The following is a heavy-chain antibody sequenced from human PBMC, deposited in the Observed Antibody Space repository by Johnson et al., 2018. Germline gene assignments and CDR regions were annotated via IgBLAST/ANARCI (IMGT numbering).Heavy chain of an antibody. CDR3: AKFYCTNGVCSYYYYYYMDV. CDR2: ISGRGGTT. J-gene: IGHJ6*03. Sequence: VQLVESGGGLEQPGGSLRLSCAASGFTFSSYDMSWVRQAPGKGLEWVSVISGRGGTTYYADSVKGRFTISRDNSKNTLYLQMNSLRAGDTAVYYCAKFYCTNGVCSYYYYYYMDVWGKGTTVTVSS. V-gene: IGHV3-23*04. D-gene: IGHD2-8*01. CDR1: GFTFSSYD.